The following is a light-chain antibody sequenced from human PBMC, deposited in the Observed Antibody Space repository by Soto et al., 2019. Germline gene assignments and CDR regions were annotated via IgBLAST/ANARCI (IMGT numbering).Light chain of an antibody. CDR2: AAS. CDR3: LQINDYPLT. Sequence: DIQMTQAPSSLSASVGDRVTITCRASQGIRHDLGWYQQKPGKAPSRLIYAASSLQSGVPSRFSGGGSGTEFTLTISSLQPEDFATYYCLQINDYPLTFGQGTKVDIK. CDR1: QGIRHD. V-gene: IGKV1-17*01. J-gene: IGKJ1*01.